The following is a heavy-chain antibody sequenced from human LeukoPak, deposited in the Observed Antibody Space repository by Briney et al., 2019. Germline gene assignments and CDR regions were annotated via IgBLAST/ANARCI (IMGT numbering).Heavy chain of an antibody. CDR1: GFTFSDYY. J-gene: IGHJ3*02. CDR3: ARESVAGNAFDI. D-gene: IGHD6-19*01. CDR2: ISSSGSTI. Sequence: PGGSLRLSCAASGFTFSDYYMSWIRQAPGKGLEWVSYISSSGSTIYYADSVKGRFTISRDNAKNSLYLQMNSLRAEDAAVYYCARESVAGNAFDIWGQGTMVTVSS. V-gene: IGHV3-11*01.